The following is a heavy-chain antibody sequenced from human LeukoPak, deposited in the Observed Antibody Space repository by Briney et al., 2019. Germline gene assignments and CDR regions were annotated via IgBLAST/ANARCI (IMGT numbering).Heavy chain of an antibody. D-gene: IGHD2-8*01. V-gene: IGHV4-34*01. CDR3: ARRVMVYARVDY. J-gene: IGHJ4*02. CDR1: GFTFSSYW. Sequence: GSLRLSCAASGFTFSSYWMSWIRQPPGKGLEWIGEINHSGSTNYNPSLKSRVTISVDTSKNQFSLKLSSVTAADTAVYYCARRVMVYARVDYWGQGTLVTVSS. CDR2: INHSGST.